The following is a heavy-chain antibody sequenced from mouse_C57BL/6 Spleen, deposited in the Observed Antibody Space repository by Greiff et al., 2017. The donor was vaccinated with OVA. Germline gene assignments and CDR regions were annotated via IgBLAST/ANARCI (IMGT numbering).Heavy chain of an antibody. CDR2: IDPSDSYT. CDR3: ARSDYGAMDY. V-gene: IGHV1-50*01. J-gene: IGHJ4*01. Sequence: VQLQQPGAELVKPGASVKLSCKASGYTFTSYWMQWVKQRPGQGLEWIGEIDPSDSYTNYNHKFKGKATLTVDTSSSTAYMQLSSLTSEDSAVYYCARSDYGAMDYWGQGTSVTVSS. CDR1: GYTFTSYW.